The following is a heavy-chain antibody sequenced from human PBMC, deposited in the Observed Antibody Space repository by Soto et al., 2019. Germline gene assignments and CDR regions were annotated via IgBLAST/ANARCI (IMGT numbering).Heavy chain of an antibody. D-gene: IGHD6-19*01. CDR2: ISSSNSYT. CDR3: ARGNYGWYLGDFDY. J-gene: IGHJ4*02. CDR1: GFTFSDYY. V-gene: IGHV3-11*05. Sequence: GGSLRLSCAASGFTFSDYYMNWIRQAPGKGLEWISYISSSNSYTNYADSVEGRFTISRDNAENSLYLQVNSLRAEDTAVYYCARGNYGWYLGDFDYWGQGTLVTVPS.